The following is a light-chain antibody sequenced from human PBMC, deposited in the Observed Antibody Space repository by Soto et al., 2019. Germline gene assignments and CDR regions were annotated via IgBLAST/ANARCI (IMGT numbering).Light chain of an antibody. Sequence: QSVLTQPPSVSAAPGQKVTISCSGSSSNIGNYYVSWYQQLPGTAPKLLIYDNNKRPSGIPDRFSGSKSGNTASLTISGLQAEDEADYYCCSYAGSSTYVVFGGGTKLTVL. CDR3: CSYAGSSTYVV. J-gene: IGLJ2*01. CDR2: DNN. CDR1: SSNIGNYY. V-gene: IGLV1-51*01.